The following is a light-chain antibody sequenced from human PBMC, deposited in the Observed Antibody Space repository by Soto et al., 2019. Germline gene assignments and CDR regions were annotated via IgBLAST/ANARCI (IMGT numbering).Light chain of an antibody. CDR2: GNS. J-gene: IGLJ2*01. CDR3: QSYDSSLSGVV. V-gene: IGLV1-40*01. CDR1: SSNIGAGYD. Sequence: QSVLTQPPSVSGAPGQRVTISCTGSSSNIGAGYDVHWYQQLPGTAPKLLISGNSNRPSGVPDRFSGSKSVTSASLAITGLQAEDEADYYCQSYDSSLSGVVFGGGTKGTVL.